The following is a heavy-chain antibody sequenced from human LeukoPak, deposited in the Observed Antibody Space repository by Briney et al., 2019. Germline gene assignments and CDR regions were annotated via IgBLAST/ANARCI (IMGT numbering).Heavy chain of an antibody. CDR3: ARGRSIAARPGMDV. Sequence: SETLSLTCSVSGGSISSHYWSWIRQPPGKGLEWIGYIYYSGSTKYNPSLKSRVTISVDTSKNQFSLKLSSVTAADTAVYYCARGRSIAARPGMDVWGQGTTVTVSS. CDR1: GGSISSHY. J-gene: IGHJ6*02. D-gene: IGHD6-6*01. CDR2: IYYSGST. V-gene: IGHV4-59*11.